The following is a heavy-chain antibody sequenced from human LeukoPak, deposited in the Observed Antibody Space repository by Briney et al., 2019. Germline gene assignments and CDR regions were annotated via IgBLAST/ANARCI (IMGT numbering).Heavy chain of an antibody. D-gene: IGHD3-10*01. CDR3: ARLFPSPLDWHYYGSGSLAYNWFDP. Sequence: GASVKVSCKASGYTFTSYAMNWVRQAPGQGLEWMGWINTNTGNPTYAQGFTGRFVFSLDTSVSTAYLQISSLKAEDTAVYYCARLFPSPLDWHYYGSGSLAYNWFDPWGQGTLVTVSS. CDR2: INTNTGNP. V-gene: IGHV7-4-1*02. J-gene: IGHJ5*02. CDR1: GYTFTSYA.